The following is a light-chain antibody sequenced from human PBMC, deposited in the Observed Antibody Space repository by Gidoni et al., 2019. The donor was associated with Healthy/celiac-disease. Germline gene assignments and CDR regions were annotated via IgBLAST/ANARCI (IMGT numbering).Light chain of an antibody. Sequence: QSALTQPASVSGSPVQSLTISCTGTSSDVGGYNYVSWYQQHPGKAPKLMIYDDSNRPSGVSNRFSGSKSGNTASLTISGLQAEDEADYYCSSYTSSSTLEVFGTGTKVTVL. J-gene: IGLJ1*01. CDR1: SSDVGGYNY. V-gene: IGLV2-14*03. CDR2: DDS. CDR3: SSYTSSSTLEV.